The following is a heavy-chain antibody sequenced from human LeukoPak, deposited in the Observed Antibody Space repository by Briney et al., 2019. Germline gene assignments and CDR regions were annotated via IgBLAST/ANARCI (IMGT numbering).Heavy chain of an antibody. Sequence: GASVKVSCKASGYTFTSYGISWVRQAPGQGLEWMGWISAYNGNTNYAQKLQGRVTMTTDTSTSTAYMELRSLRSDDTAVYYCARGHRGCSGGSCYSGEFDYWGQGTLVTVSS. V-gene: IGHV1-18*01. CDR3: ARGHRGCSGGSCYSGEFDY. CDR1: GYTFTSYG. CDR2: ISAYNGNT. J-gene: IGHJ4*02. D-gene: IGHD2-15*01.